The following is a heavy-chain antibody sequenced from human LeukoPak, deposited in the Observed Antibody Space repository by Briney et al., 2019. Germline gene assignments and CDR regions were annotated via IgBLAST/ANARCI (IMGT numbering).Heavy chain of an antibody. Sequence: SGTLSLTCTVSGGSISGYYWSWLRQPAGEGLEWIGRISTSGGTNYNPSLKSRVTISVDNSNNQFSLRLSSATAADTAVYYCARDRGVTVPGRRLDYWGQGILVSVSS. J-gene: IGHJ4*02. CDR2: ISTSGGT. CDR3: ARDRGVTVPGRRLDY. V-gene: IGHV4-4*07. CDR1: GGSISGYY. D-gene: IGHD6-19*01.